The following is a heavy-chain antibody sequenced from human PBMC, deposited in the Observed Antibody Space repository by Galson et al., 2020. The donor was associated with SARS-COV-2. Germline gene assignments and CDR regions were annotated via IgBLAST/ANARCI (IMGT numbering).Heavy chain of an antibody. J-gene: IGHJ3*02. V-gene: IGHV3-30*03. CDR2: ISYDGSNK. CDR3: ARDPNLPWAYYYDSSAPEAFDI. CDR1: GFTFSSYG. D-gene: IGHD3-22*01. Sequence: GESLKISCAASGFTFSSYGMHWVRQAPGKGLEWVAVISYDGSNKYYADSVKGRFTISRDNSKNTLYLQMNSLRAEDTAVYYCARDPNLPWAYYYDSSAPEAFDIWGQGTMVTVSS.